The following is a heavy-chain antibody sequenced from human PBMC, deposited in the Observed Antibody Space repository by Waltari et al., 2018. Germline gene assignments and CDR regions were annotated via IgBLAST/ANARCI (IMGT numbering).Heavy chain of an antibody. Sequence: QVQLVQSGAEVKKPGSSVKVSCKASGGTFSSYAISWVRQAPGQGLEWMGGIIPIIGTANYAQKFQGRVTITADESTSTAYMELSSLRSEDTAVYYCARERDGYNSEEFYYFDYWGQGTLVTVSS. CDR1: GGTFSSYA. CDR2: IIPIIGTA. J-gene: IGHJ4*02. CDR3: ARERDGYNSEEFYYFDY. D-gene: IGHD5-12*01. V-gene: IGHV1-69*13.